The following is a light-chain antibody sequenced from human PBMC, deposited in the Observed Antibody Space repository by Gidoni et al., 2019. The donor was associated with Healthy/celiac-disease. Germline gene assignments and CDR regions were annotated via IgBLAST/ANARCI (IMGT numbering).Light chain of an antibody. CDR2: GSS. Sequence: EIVMTQSPATLSVSPGERATLSCRASQSVSSNLAWYQQKPGQAPRLLIYGSSTRATGIPARFSGSGSWTEFTLNNSSLQSEDFAVYYCQQYNNWPRTFGPGTKVDIK. CDR1: QSVSSN. CDR3: QQYNNWPRT. J-gene: IGKJ3*01. V-gene: IGKV3-15*01.